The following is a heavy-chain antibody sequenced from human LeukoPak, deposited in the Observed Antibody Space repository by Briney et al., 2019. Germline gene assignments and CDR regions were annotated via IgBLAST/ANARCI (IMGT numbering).Heavy chain of an antibody. CDR2: IWNDGSHK. CDR3: ARLSGYEKGYVFDI. Sequence: QPGRSLRLSCAASGLTFSSYGMHWVRQAPGRGLEWVAVIWNDGSHKYYADSVKGRFTISRDNSKNTLYPQMNSLRAEDTAVYYCARLSGYEKGYVFDIWGQGTMVTVSS. D-gene: IGHD5-12*01. V-gene: IGHV3-33*08. J-gene: IGHJ3*02. CDR1: GLTFSSYG.